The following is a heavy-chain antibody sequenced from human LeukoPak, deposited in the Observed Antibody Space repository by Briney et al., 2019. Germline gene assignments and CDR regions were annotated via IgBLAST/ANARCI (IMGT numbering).Heavy chain of an antibody. D-gene: IGHD2-2*01. V-gene: IGHV1-24*01. CDR3: ATDFSKYQLLRSALLQFDP. J-gene: IGHJ5*02. CDR1: GYTLTGLS. CDR2: FDPEDGET. Sequence: GASVKVSCKVSGYTLTGLSMHWVRQAPGKGLEWMGGFDPEDGETIYAQKFQGRVTMTEDTSTDTAYMELSSLRSEDTAVYYCATDFSKYQLLRSALLQFDPWGQGTLVTVSS.